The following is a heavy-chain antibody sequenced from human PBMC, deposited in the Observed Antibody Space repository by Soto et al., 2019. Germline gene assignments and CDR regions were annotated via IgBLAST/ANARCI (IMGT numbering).Heavy chain of an antibody. CDR2: IIPIFGTA. CDR3: ASLSAAPYGMDV. V-gene: IGHV1-69*13. D-gene: IGHD2-2*01. Sequence: GASVKVSCKASGGTFSSYAISWVRQAPGQGLGWMGGIIPIFGTANYAQKFQGRVTITADESTSTAYMELSSLRSEDTAVYYCASLSAAPYGMDVWGQGTTVTVSS. J-gene: IGHJ6*02. CDR1: GGTFSSYA.